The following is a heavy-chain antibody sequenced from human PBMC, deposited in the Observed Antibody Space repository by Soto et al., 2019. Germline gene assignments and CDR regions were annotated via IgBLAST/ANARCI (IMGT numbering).Heavy chain of an antibody. CDR2: ISPKSAGT. Sequence: QVPLVQSGAEVKKPGASVKVSCEASGYSFIDYYIHWVRQAPGQGFEWMGRISPKSAGTDYAKKFEDRVTLTWDTSLNTAYMELSSLKSDDTAAYYCARPPGYISDWYYFDLWGQGTRVTVSS. D-gene: IGHD3-9*01. J-gene: IGHJ4*02. V-gene: IGHV1-2*02. CDR3: ARPPGYISDWYYFDL. CDR1: GYSFIDYY.